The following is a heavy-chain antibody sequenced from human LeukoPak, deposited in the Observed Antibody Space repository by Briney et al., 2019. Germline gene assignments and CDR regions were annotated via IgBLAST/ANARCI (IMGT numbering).Heavy chain of an antibody. CDR1: GGSITSYY. CDR3: ARDCSSTSCSFADAFDI. J-gene: IGHJ3*02. CDR2: LYYSGYS. Sequence: SETLSLTCTASGGSITSYYWAWLRQPPGKGLEWIGYLYYSGYSNYNPSLKSRVSMSVDTSKNQFSLNLSSVTAADTAMYYCARDCSSTSCSFADAFDIWGQGTMVTVSS. D-gene: IGHD2-2*01. V-gene: IGHV4-59*12.